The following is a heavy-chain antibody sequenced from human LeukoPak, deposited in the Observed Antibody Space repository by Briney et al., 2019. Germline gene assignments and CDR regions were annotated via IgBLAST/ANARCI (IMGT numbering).Heavy chain of an antibody. CDR3: ARGDIVATISNLDY. J-gene: IGHJ4*02. CDR2: MNPNSGNT. CDR1: GYTFTSYD. Sequence: ASVKVSCKASGYTFTSYDINWVRQATGQGLEWMGWMNPNSGNTGYAQKFQGRVTITADKSTSTAYMELSSLRSEDTAVYYCARGDIVATISNLDYWGQGTLVTVSS. V-gene: IGHV1-8*01. D-gene: IGHD5-12*01.